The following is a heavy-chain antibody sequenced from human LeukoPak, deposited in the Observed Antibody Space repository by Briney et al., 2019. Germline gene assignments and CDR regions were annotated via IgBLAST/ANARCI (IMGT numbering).Heavy chain of an antibody. V-gene: IGHV4-31*03. Sequence: SETLSLTCTVSGGSISSGGYYWRWIRQHPGKGLEWVGYIYYSGSTYYNPYLNGRVNKSADTSKSQFSVKLSSVNAADSPVYYCARGKRILTDYMASSMINWFDPWDQGPLATVSS. CDR1: GGSISSGGYY. CDR2: IYYSGST. D-gene: IGHD3-9*01. J-gene: IGHJ5*02. CDR3: ARGKRILTDYMASSMINWFDP.